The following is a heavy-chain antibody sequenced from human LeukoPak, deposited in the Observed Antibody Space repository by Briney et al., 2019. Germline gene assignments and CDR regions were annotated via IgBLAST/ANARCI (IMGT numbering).Heavy chain of an antibody. J-gene: IGHJ1*01. Sequence: RDINHSASTHSNPSLKRRLTISLDTSKTQFSLKLSSVTAADTAVYYCARGQGYYDSSGYFYWGQGTLVTVSS. V-gene: IGHV4-34*13. CDR3: ARGQGYYDSSGYFY. D-gene: IGHD3-22*01. CDR2: INHSAST.